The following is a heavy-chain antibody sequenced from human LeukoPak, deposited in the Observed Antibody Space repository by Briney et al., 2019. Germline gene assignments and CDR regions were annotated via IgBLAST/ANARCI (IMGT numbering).Heavy chain of an antibody. D-gene: IGHD1-1*01. Sequence: ASVRVSCKASGGTFSSYAISWVRQAPGQGLEWMGRIIPIFGIANYAQKFQGRVTITADKSTSTAYMELSSLRSEDTAVYYCARYLTRMNDSGIHGYYYYGMDVWGQGTTVTVSS. CDR2: IIPIFGIA. CDR3: ARYLTRMNDSGIHGYYYYGMDV. V-gene: IGHV1-69*04. CDR1: GGTFSSYA. J-gene: IGHJ6*02.